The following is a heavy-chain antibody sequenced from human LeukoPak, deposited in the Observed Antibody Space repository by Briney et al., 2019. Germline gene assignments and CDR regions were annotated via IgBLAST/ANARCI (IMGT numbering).Heavy chain of an antibody. CDR2: ISFDGSDK. V-gene: IGHV3-30*04. CDR1: GFTFSSYA. Sequence: PGGSLRLSCAASGFTFSSYAMHWVRQAPGKGLEWVAVISFDGSDKYFADSVKGRFPISRDNSKHTLYLQMNSQSAEDAAVYYCARTPRLGIVDHWGQGTLVTVSS. CDR3: ARTPRLGIVDH. D-gene: IGHD7-27*01. J-gene: IGHJ5*02.